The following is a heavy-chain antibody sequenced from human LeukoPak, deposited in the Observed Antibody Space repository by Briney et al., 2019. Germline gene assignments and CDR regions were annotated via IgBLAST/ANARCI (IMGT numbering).Heavy chain of an antibody. CDR3: SEGYFEPFAH. CDR1: GASVSSSH. D-gene: IGHD5-24*01. CDR2: LSYTRKT. Sequence: PSETLSLTCLVSGASVSSSHWNWIRQLPGKGLEWIGCLSYTRKTDYNPSLTSRVTMSLDTSKNQVSLKLTSLTAADTAVYYCSEGYFEPFAHWGQGILVTVSS. J-gene: IGHJ4*02. V-gene: IGHV4-59*02.